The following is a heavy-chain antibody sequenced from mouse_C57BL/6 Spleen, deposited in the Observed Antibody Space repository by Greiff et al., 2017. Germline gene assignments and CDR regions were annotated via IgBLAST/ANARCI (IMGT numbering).Heavy chain of an antibody. Sequence: QVQLQQPGAELVKPGASVKMSCKASGYTFTGYWITWVKQRPGQGLEWIGDIYPGSGSTNYNEKFKSKATLTVDTSSSTAYMQLSSLLSEDSAVYYCARLYDYDAWFAYWGQGTLVTVSA. V-gene: IGHV1-55*01. J-gene: IGHJ3*01. CDR2: IYPGSGST. D-gene: IGHD2-4*01. CDR3: ARLYDYDAWFAY. CDR1: GYTFTGYW.